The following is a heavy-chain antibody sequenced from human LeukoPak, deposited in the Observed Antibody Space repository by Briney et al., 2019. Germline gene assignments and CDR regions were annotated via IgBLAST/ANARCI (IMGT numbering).Heavy chain of an antibody. V-gene: IGHV3-23*01. CDR3: AKENDFYDSSPNWFDC. CDR1: GFTFSNYA. J-gene: IGHJ4*02. D-gene: IGHD3-22*01. Sequence: PGGSLTLSCAASGFTFSNYAMSWFRQAPGKGLEWVSVVSGSGSSTYYADSVKGRFTLSRDNSKNTLYLQMNSRRAGETAVYYCAKENDFYDSSPNWFDCWGQGTLVAVSS. CDR2: VSGSGSST.